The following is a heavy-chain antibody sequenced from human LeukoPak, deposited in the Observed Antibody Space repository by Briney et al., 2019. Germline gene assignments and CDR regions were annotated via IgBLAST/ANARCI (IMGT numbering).Heavy chain of an antibody. CDR1: GGSISSSSYY. J-gene: IGHJ5*02. Sequence: SETLSLTCTVSGGSISSSSYYWGWIRQPPGKGLEWIGSIYYSGSTYYNPSLKSRVTISVDTSKKQFSLKLRSVTAADTAVYYCAAYWGTYANWFDPWGQGTLVTVSS. V-gene: IGHV4-39*07. CDR3: AAYWGTYANWFDP. D-gene: IGHD3-16*01. CDR2: IYYSGST.